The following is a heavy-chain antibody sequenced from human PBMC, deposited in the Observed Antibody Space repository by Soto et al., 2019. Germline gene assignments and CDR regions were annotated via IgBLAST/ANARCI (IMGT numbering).Heavy chain of an antibody. CDR1: GGSISSGGYY. Sequence: LSLTCTVSGGSISSGGYYWSWIRQHPGKGLEWIGYIYYSGSTYYNPSLKSRVTISVDTSKNQFSLKLSSVTAADTAVYYCARDIDSALGEAIDPWGQGTLVTVSS. D-gene: IGHD3-3*01. V-gene: IGHV4-31*03. CDR3: ARDIDSALGEAIDP. J-gene: IGHJ5*02. CDR2: IYYSGST.